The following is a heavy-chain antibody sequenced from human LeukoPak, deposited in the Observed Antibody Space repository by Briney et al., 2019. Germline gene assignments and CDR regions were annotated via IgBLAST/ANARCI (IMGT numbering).Heavy chain of an antibody. J-gene: IGHJ4*02. Sequence: GGSLRLSCAASGFTFSSYAMSWVRQAPGKGLEWVSAISGSGGSTYYADSVKGRFTISRDNSKNTLYLQKNSLRAEDTAVYYCAKARVVRSSSWSDYWGQGTLVTVSS. D-gene: IGHD6-13*01. V-gene: IGHV3-23*01. CDR1: GFTFSSYA. CDR2: ISGSGGST. CDR3: AKARVVRSSSWSDY.